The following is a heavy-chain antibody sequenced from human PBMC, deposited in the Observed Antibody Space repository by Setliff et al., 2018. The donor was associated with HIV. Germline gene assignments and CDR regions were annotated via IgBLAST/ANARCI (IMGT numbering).Heavy chain of an antibody. CDR3: ARGSGTFYDVLTFGP. CDR1: GGSITNGGYY. D-gene: IGHD3-9*01. Sequence: PSETLSLTCTVSGGSITNGGYYWSWIRQPAGKGLEWIGHIYTSGSTNFHPSLKSRVTISMDMSKNQFSLKLTSLPAAATAVYYCARGSGTFYDVLTFGPWGQGTLVTVSS. V-gene: IGHV4-61*09. CDR2: IYTSGST. J-gene: IGHJ4*02.